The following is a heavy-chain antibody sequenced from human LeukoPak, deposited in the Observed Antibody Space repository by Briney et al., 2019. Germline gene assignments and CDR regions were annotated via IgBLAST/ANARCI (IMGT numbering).Heavy chain of an antibody. D-gene: IGHD1-26*01. CDR2: IKEDGSEK. J-gene: IGHJ4*02. CDR3: AKSIVGAPRAY. Sequence: GGSLRLSCAASGFTFSNYWMSWVRQPPGKGLEWVANIKEDGSEKYYVDAVKGRFTISRDNSKNTLYLQMNSLRAEDTAVYYCAKSIVGAPRAYWGQGTLVTVSS. V-gene: IGHV3-7*03. CDR1: GFTFSNYW.